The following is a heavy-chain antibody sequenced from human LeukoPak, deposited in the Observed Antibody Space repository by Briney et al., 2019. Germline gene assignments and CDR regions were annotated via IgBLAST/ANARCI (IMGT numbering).Heavy chain of an antibody. CDR3: ARDAYDSSGYSFDY. J-gene: IGHJ4*02. Sequence: GSLRLSCAASGFTFSSYAMSWVRQAPGKGLEWIGEIYHSGNTNYNPSLKSRVTISVDKSKNQFSLKLSSVTAADTAVYYCARDAYDSSGYSFDYWGQGTLVTVSS. V-gene: IGHV4-4*02. CDR2: IYHSGNT. CDR1: GFTFSSYAM. D-gene: IGHD3-22*01.